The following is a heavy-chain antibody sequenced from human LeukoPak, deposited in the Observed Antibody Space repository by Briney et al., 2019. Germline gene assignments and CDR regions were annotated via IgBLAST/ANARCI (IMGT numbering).Heavy chain of an antibody. CDR2: ISSSGSTI. CDR3: ARHGGSYTFDF. CDR1: GFTFSSYE. D-gene: IGHD1-26*01. Sequence: PGGSLRLSCAASGFTFSSYEMNWVRQAPGKGLEWVSYISSSGSTIYYADSVKGRFTISRDNAKNSLYLQMNSLRAEDTAVYYCARHGGSYTFDFWGQGVLVTVSS. J-gene: IGHJ4*02. V-gene: IGHV3-48*03.